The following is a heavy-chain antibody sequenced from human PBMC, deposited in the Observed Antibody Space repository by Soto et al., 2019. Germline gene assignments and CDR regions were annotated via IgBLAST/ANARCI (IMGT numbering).Heavy chain of an antibody. CDR1: GYSFTSYW. CDR2: IDPSDSYT. CDR3: ARAQRGYYYYYYGMEV. Sequence: HGESLKICCKGSGYSFTSYWISGVRQMPGKGLEWMGRIDPSDSYTNCSPSFQGHVTISADKSISTAYMQWSSLKASETAMYYCARAQRGYYYYYYGMEVWGQGTTVTVSS. D-gene: IGHD6-25*01. J-gene: IGHJ6*02. V-gene: IGHV5-10-1*01.